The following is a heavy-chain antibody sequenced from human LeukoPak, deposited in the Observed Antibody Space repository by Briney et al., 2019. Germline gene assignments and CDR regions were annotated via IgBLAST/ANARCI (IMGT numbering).Heavy chain of an antibody. CDR1: SFTFSNCW. D-gene: IGHD4-23*01. CDR2: IKEDGGEK. CDR3: AAERRGSSYYDGKEAFDH. Sequence: PGGSLRLSCVASSFTFSNCWMSWLRQTPGRGPEWVGNIKEDGGEKHYADSVKGRCTITRDNAKNTLYLQINSLRAEDAAVYYCAAERRGSSYYDGKEAFDHWGQGTLVAVSS. J-gene: IGHJ4*02. V-gene: IGHV3-7*01.